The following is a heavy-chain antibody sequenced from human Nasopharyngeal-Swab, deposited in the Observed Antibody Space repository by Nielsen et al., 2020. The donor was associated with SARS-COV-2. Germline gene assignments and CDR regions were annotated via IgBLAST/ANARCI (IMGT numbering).Heavy chain of an antibody. Sequence: GESLKISCAASGFTFSSYAMSWVSQAPGKGLEWVSAISGSGGSTYYADSVKGRFTISRDNSKNTLYLQMNSLRAEDTAVYYCAKAPRGIPMSYFQHWGQGTLVTVSS. CDR2: ISGSGGST. CDR1: GFTFSSYA. CDR3: AKAPRGIPMSYFQH. D-gene: IGHD3-10*02. J-gene: IGHJ1*01. V-gene: IGHV3-23*01.